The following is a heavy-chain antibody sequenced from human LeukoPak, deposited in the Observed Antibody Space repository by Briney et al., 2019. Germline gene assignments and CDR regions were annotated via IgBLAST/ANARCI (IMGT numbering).Heavy chain of an antibody. J-gene: IGHJ4*02. D-gene: IGHD3-3*01. CDR2: ISSSSSSYI. CDR3: ARVRWDSFGVVTNFDY. Sequence: GSLRLSCAASGFTFSSYSMNWVRPAPGKGLEWVSSISSSSSSYIYYADSVKGRFTISRDNAKNSLYLQMNSLRAEDTAVYYCARVRWDSFGVVTNFDYWGQGTLVTVSS. V-gene: IGHV3-21*01. CDR1: GFTFSSYS.